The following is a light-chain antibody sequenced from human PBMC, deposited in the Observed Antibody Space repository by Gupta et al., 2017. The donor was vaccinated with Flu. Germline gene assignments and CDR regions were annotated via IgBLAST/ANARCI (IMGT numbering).Light chain of an antibody. CDR1: QSVLYSSNNKNY. J-gene: IGKJ1*01. CDR2: WSS. V-gene: IGKV4-1*01. Sequence: IVMHQSLSFLAVSLGESATIHCKSSQSVLYSSNNKNYLDWYQQKQGQPPKLLIYWSSSREAGVPDRFSSSGSGTDFTLTISSLQAEDVAVYYCQQFYSSPTWTFGQGTKVEIK. CDR3: QQFYSSPTWT.